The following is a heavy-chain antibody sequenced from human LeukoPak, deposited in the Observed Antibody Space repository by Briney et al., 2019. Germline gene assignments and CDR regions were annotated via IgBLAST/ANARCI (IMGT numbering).Heavy chain of an antibody. V-gene: IGHV4-31*03. D-gene: IGHD4-17*01. CDR2: IYYSGRT. CDR3: ARSSDYGDYD. CDR1: GGSVNGGGYY. Sequence: PSETLSLTCTVSGGSVNGGGYYWTWIRQHPGKGLEWLGYIYYSGRTYYNPSLKSRITISLDTSKNQFSLNLTSVSAADTAFYFCARSSDYGDYDWGQGTLITVSS. J-gene: IGHJ4*02.